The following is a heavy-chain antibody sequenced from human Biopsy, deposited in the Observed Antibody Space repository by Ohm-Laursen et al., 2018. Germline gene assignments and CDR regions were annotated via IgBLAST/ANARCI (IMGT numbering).Heavy chain of an antibody. D-gene: IGHD2-8*01. Sequence: ASVKVSCKASSYTFTDYNIHWMRQAPGQGLEWLGYINCKTGATNYAQKFQGTVTMTRDTSINTAYLALGSLRSADTPIYYCARDPLNGHKHFEYWGPGSLVTVSS. CDR1: SYTFTDYN. CDR3: ARDPLNGHKHFEY. CDR2: INCKTGAT. V-gene: IGHV1-2*02. J-gene: IGHJ4*01.